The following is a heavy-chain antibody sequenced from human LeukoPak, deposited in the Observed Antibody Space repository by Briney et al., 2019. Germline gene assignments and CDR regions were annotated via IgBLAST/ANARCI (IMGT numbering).Heavy chain of an antibody. J-gene: IGHJ4*02. V-gene: IGHV5-51*01. D-gene: IGHD6-19*01. CDR1: GYSFTTYW. CDR2: IYPGDADT. Sequence: GESLKISCQGSGYSFTTYWIGWVRQMPGKGLEWMGIIYPGDADTRYSTSFQGQVTTPADKSINTAYLQWSSLKASDTAMYYCARKYSSGWPNWGQGTLVTVSS. CDR3: ARKYSSGWPN.